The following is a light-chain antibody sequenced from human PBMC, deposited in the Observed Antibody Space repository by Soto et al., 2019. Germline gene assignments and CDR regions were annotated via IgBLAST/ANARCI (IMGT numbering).Light chain of an antibody. V-gene: IGKV1-27*01. Sequence: DIQMTQSPSSLSASVGDRVTITCRASQGSSNYLAWYQQKPGKVPKLLIYAASTLQSGVRSRFSGSGSGTDFTLTTSSLQPEDVATYYCQKYNSAPLTFGGGTKVEIK. CDR2: AAS. CDR3: QKYNSAPLT. CDR1: QGSSNY. J-gene: IGKJ4*01.